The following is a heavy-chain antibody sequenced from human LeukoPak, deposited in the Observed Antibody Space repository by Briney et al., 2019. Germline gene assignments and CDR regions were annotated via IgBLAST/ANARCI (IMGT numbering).Heavy chain of an antibody. CDR2: ISASGGST. Sequence: GGSLRLSCAASGFTFSSSAMSWVRQVPGKGLEWVSGISASGGSTSYADSVKGRFTISRDNSKHTLYLQINSLRAEDTAVYYCARGVTRYCSSTSCYYFDYWGQGTLVTVSS. D-gene: IGHD2-2*01. V-gene: IGHV3-23*01. CDR1: GFTFSSSA. CDR3: ARGVTRYCSSTSCYYFDY. J-gene: IGHJ4*02.